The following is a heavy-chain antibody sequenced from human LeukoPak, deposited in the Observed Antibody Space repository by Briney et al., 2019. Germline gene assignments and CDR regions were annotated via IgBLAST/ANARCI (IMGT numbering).Heavy chain of an antibody. CDR2: ISGSGGST. D-gene: IGHD2-2*01. CDR3: AKEGGAVPAAMNWFDP. J-gene: IGHJ5*02. V-gene: IGHV3-23*01. CDR1: GFTFSSYA. Sequence: PRGSLRLSCAASGFTFSSYAMSWVRQAPGKGLEWVSAISGSGGSTYYADSVKGRFTISRDNSKNTLYLQMNSLRAEDTAVYYCAKEGGAVPAAMNWFDPWGQGTLVTVSS.